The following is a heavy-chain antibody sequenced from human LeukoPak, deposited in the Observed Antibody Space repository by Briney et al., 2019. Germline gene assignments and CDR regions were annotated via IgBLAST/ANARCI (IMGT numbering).Heavy chain of an antibody. Sequence: PSETLSLTCTVSGYSISSGYYWGWIRQPPRKGLEWIGSIYHSGSTYYNPSLKSRVTISVDRSKNQFSLKLSSVTAADTAVYYCARDPRGYSYGYEYYYYGMDVWGQGTTVTVSS. CDR1: GYSISSGYY. CDR2: IYHSGST. CDR3: ARDPRGYSYGYEYYYYGMDV. D-gene: IGHD5-18*01. V-gene: IGHV4-38-2*02. J-gene: IGHJ6*02.